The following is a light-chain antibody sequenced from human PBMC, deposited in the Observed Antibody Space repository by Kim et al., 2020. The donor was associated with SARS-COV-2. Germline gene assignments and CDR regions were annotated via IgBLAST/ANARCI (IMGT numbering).Light chain of an antibody. CDR3: QQSGGSPKYI. Sequence: EIVLTQSPDTLSLSPGERVTLSCRASQSVSSNSLAWYQQKPGQAPRLLFYAASSRATGIPDRFSGSGSGTDFTLTISRLEPEDSAVYHCQQSGGSPKYIFGQGTKLEIK. V-gene: IGKV3-20*01. CDR2: AAS. CDR1: QSVSSNS. J-gene: IGKJ2*01.